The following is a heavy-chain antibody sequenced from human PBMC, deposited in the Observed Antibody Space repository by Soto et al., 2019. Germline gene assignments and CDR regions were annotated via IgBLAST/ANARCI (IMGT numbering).Heavy chain of an antibody. J-gene: IGHJ6*02. Sequence: QVQLVQSGAEVKKPGYSVKVSCKASGGTFSTYGINWVRQAPGQGLEWMGGIIPIFDTTNYAQKFQGKFTLTADESTSTVYMELSSLRSEDTAVYYCARDEAAAATRGMDVWGQGTTVTVSS. CDR3: ARDEAAAATRGMDV. CDR2: IIPIFDTT. CDR1: GGTFSTYG. D-gene: IGHD6-13*01. V-gene: IGHV1-69*01.